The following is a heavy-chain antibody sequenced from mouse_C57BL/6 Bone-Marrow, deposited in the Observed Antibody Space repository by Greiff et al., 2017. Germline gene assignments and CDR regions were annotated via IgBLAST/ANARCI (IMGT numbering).Heavy chain of an antibody. D-gene: IGHD2-5*01. CDR2: IYPSDSET. V-gene: IGHV1-61*01. CDR1: GYTFTSYW. CDR3: ARYSNYEPLYFDY. Sequence: QVQLQQPGAELVRPGSSVKLSCKASGYTFTSYWMDWVKQRPGQGLEWIGNIYPSDSETHYNQKFKDKATLTVDKSSSTAYMQLSSLTSEYSAVYYCARYSNYEPLYFDYWGQGTTLTVSS. J-gene: IGHJ2*01.